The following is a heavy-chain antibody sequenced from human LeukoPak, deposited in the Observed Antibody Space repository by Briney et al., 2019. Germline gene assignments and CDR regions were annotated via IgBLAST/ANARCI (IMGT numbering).Heavy chain of an antibody. J-gene: IGHJ6*03. CDR2: IRSKANSYAT. V-gene: IGHV3-73*01. D-gene: IGHD6-6*01. CDR1: GFTFSGSA. CDR3: TSPSIAARYYYYYYYMDV. Sequence: GGSLRLSCAASGFTFSGSAMHWVRQASGKGLEWVGRIRSKANSYATAYAASVEGRFTISRDDSKNTAYLQMNSLKTEDTAVYYCTSPSIAARYYYYYYYMDVWGKGTTVTVSS.